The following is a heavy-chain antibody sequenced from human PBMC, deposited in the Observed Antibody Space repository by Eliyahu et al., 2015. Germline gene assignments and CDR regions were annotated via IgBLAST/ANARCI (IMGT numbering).Heavy chain of an antibody. CDR1: GYSFTTYW. CDR2: IHPGDSDI. V-gene: IGHV5-51*01. J-gene: IGHJ3*01. D-gene: IGHD6-19*01. CDR3: ARHIAERQWLVSGFDF. Sequence: EVQLVQSGAEVRKPGESLKISCKGSGYSFTTYWIGWGRXMPGKGLEWMGVIHPGDSDIRYSQSFQGQVTISADNSISTAYLQWSSLEASDTAMYYCARHIAERQWLVSGFDFWGQGTVVAV.